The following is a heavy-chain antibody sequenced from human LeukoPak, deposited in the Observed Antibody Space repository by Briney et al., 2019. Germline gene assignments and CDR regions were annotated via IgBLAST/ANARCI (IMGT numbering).Heavy chain of an antibody. D-gene: IGHD3-22*01. CDR3: AREYYYDSSGYSAIFDY. CDR2: ISHSGTTI. V-gene: IGHV3-48*04. CDR1: GFTFSSYW. Sequence: PGGSLRLSCAASGFTFSSYWMHWVRQAPGKGLVWVSYISHSGTTIYYADSVKGRFTISRDSAKNSLYLQMNSLRAEDTAVYYCAREYYYDSSGYSAIFDYWGQGTLVTVSS. J-gene: IGHJ4*02.